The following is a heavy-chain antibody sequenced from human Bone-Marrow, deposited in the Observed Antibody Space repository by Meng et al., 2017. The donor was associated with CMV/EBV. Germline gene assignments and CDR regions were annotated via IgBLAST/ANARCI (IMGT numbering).Heavy chain of an antibody. CDR3: ARGDIVKVPTEMGDYYHNYGVDV. V-gene: IGHV1-18*01. CDR2: INGYNGNT. CDR1: GGTFSSYA. Sequence: SVKVSCKASGGTFSSYANNWVRQAPGQGLEWMGWINGYNGNTKYAQKLQGRVTMTADTSTTTAYMELRRLRSDDTAVYYCARGDIVKVPTEMGDYYHNYGVDVWGQGTTVTVSS. J-gene: IGHJ6*02. D-gene: IGHD2-2*01.